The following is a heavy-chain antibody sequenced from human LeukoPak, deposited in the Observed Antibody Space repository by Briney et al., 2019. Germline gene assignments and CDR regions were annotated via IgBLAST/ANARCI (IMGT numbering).Heavy chain of an antibody. CDR2: IIPIFGTA. CDR1: GGTFSSYA. D-gene: IGHD4-23*01. Sequence: PVKVSCKASGGTFSSYAISWVRQAPGQGLEWMGGIIPIFGTANYAQKFQGRVTITADKSTSTAYMELSSLRSEDTAVYYCARGGPTTVVTGIVAFDIWGQGTMVTVSS. V-gene: IGHV1-69*06. CDR3: ARGGPTTVVTGIVAFDI. J-gene: IGHJ3*02.